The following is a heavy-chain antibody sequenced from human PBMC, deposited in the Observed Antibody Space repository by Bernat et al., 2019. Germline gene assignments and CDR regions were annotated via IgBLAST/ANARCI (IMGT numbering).Heavy chain of an antibody. V-gene: IGHV3-33*01. D-gene: IGHD2-15*01. Sequence: QVQLVESGGGVVQPGRSLRLSCAASGFTFSSYGMHWVRQAPGKGLGWVAVIWYDGSNKYYADSVKGRFTISRDNSKNTLYLQMNSLRAEDTAVYYCARDLCSGGSCYSWAGWFDPWGQGTLVTVSS. J-gene: IGHJ5*02. CDR3: ARDLCSGGSCYSWAGWFDP. CDR1: GFTFSSYG. CDR2: IWYDGSNK.